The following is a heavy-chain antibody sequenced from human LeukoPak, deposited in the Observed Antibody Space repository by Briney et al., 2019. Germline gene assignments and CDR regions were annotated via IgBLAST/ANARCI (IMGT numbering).Heavy chain of an antibody. D-gene: IGHD3-22*01. J-gene: IGHJ3*02. Sequence: GGSLRLSCAASGFTISSYAMSWVRQAPGKGLEWVSAISGSGGSTYYADSVKGRFTISRDNSKNTLYLQMNSLRAEDTAVYYCAKDLEYYDSSGPDAFDIWGQGTMVTVSS. CDR1: GFTISSYA. V-gene: IGHV3-23*01. CDR2: ISGSGGST. CDR3: AKDLEYYDSSGPDAFDI.